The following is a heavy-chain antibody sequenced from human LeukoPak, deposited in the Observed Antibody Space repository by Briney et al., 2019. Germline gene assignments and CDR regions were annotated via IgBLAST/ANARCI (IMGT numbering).Heavy chain of an antibody. Sequence: ASVKISCKASGYTFTDYYMHWVQQAPGKGLEWMGRVDPEDGETIYAEKFQGRVTITADTSTDTAYMELSSLRSEDTAVYYCATTYRSSWFDPWGQGTLVTVSS. V-gene: IGHV1-69-2*01. CDR1: GYTFTDYY. J-gene: IGHJ5*02. CDR3: ATTYRSSWFDP. CDR2: VDPEDGET.